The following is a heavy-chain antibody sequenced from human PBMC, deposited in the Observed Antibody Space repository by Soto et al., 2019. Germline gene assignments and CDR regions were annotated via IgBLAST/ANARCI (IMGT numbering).Heavy chain of an antibody. CDR2: INQDGSVK. J-gene: IGHJ4*02. V-gene: IGHV3-7*05. CDR1: GFTFSNYW. CDR3: ARDKSRGQWLVDY. D-gene: IGHD6-19*01. Sequence: GGSLRLSCAASGFTFSNYWMSWVRQAPGKGLEWVANINQDGSVKKHVGSMKGRFTISRDNAKSSLYLQMNSLRAEDTAVYYCARDKSRGQWLVDYWGQGTLVTVSS.